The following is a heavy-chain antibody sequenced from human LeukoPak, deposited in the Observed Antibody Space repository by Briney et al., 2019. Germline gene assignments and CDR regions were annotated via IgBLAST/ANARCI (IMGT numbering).Heavy chain of an antibody. CDR3: ARDLLAVAGLNYFDY. V-gene: IGHV1-18*01. Sequence: GASVKVSCKASGYTFTSYGISWVRQAPGQGLEWMGWISAYNGNTNYAQKLQGRVTMTTDTSTSTAYMELRSLRSDDTAVYYCARDLLAVAGLNYFDYWGQGTLVTVSS. CDR2: ISAYNGNT. D-gene: IGHD6-19*01. CDR1: GYTFTSYG. J-gene: IGHJ4*02.